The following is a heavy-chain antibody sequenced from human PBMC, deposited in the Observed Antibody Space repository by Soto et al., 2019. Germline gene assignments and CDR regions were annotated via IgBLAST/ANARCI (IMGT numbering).Heavy chain of an antibody. Sequence: SETLSLTCAVYGGSFSGYYWSWIRQPPGKGLEWIGEINHSGSTNYNPSFQGHVTMSTDKSITTAYLQWSSLKASDTAFYFCARHSGGQEDYWGQGTLVTVSS. J-gene: IGHJ4*02. CDR1: GGSFSGYY. V-gene: IGHV4-34*10. CDR3: ARHSGGQEDY. CDR2: INHSGST. D-gene: IGHD2-15*01.